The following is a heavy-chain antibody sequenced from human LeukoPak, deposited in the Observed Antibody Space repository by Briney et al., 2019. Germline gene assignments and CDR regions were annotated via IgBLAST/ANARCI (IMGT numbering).Heavy chain of an antibody. V-gene: IGHV1-18*01. J-gene: IGHJ5*02. CDR2: ISAYNGNT. Sequence: ASVKVSCKASGYTFTSYGISWVRQAPGQGLEWMGWISAYNGNTNYAQKLQGRVTMTTDTSTSTAYMELRSLRSDDTAVYYCARGEHRDEGSRDGYNAWFDPWGQETLVTVSS. D-gene: IGHD5-24*01. CDR3: ARGEHRDEGSRDGYNAWFDP. CDR1: GYTFTSYG.